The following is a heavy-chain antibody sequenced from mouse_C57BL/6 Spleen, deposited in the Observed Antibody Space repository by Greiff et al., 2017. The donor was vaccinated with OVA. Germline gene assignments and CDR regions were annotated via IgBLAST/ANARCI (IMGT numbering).Heavy chain of an antibody. CDR3: ARPYDYDSAWFAY. D-gene: IGHD2-4*01. Sequence: VQLQQPGAELVKPGASVKLSCKASGYTFTSYWMHWVKQRPGQGLEWIGMIHPNSGSTNYNEKFKSKATLTVDKSSSTAYMQLSSLTSEDSAVYYCARPYDYDSAWFAYWGQGTLVTVSA. CDR2: IHPNSGST. J-gene: IGHJ3*01. CDR1: GYTFTSYW. V-gene: IGHV1-64*01.